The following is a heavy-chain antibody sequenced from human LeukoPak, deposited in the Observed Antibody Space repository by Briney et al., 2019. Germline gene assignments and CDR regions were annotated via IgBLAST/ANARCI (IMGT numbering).Heavy chain of an antibody. Sequence: KTSETLSLTCTVSGGSISSSSYYWGWIRQPPGKGLEWIGSIYYSGSTYYNPSLKSRVTISVDTSKNQFSLKLSSVTAADTAVYYCARVPEVGIADTQADYWGQGTLVTVSS. CDR2: IYYSGST. V-gene: IGHV4-39*07. D-gene: IGHD6-13*01. CDR3: ARVPEVGIADTQADY. CDR1: GGSISSSSYY. J-gene: IGHJ4*02.